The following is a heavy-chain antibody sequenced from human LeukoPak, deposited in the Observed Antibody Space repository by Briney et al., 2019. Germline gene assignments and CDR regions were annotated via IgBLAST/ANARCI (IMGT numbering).Heavy chain of an antibody. J-gene: IGHJ4*02. D-gene: IGHD4-17*01. Sequence: SETLSLTCAVYGGSFSGYYWSWIRQPPGKGLEWIGEINHSGSTNYNPSLKSRVTISVDTSKNQFSLKLSSVTAADTAVYYCARGAGDYVSEFDYWGQGTLVTVSS. CDR2: INHSGST. CDR1: GGSFSGYY. V-gene: IGHV4-34*01. CDR3: ARGAGDYVSEFDY.